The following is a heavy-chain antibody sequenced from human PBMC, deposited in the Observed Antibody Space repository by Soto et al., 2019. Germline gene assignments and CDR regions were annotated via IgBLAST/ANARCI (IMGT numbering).Heavy chain of an antibody. V-gene: IGHV1-46*01. CDR2: INPSGGST. D-gene: IGHD6-19*01. J-gene: IGHJ5*02. CDR1: GHTFTKYY. Sequence: QAQLVQSGAEVKEPGASVKVSCKASGHTFTKYYFHWVRQAPGQGLEWMGIINPSGGSTNYARRFQGRSTMTSDTSTSTMYAELSSLRSEDTAVYYCAREKVSEEQSPSWSLDPWGQGTLVTVSS. CDR3: AREKVSEEQSPSWSLDP.